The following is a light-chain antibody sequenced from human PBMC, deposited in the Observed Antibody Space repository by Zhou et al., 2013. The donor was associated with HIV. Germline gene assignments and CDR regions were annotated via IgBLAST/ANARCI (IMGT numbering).Light chain of an antibody. CDR3: QQYHKRPPAPT. CDR2: GAS. V-gene: IGKV3-15*01. CDR1: QSVSTN. J-gene: IGKJ4*01. Sequence: EILMTQSPATLSVSPGERATLSCRASQSVSTNLAWYRQKPGQAPRLLISGASTRATGIPARFSGSGAWTDFTLTISSMQSEDFAVYYCQQYHKRPPAPTFGGGTKVEIK.